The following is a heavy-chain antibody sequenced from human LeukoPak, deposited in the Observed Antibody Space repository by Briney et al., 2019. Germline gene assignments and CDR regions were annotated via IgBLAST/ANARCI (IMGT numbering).Heavy chain of an antibody. Sequence: GGSLRLSCAASGYTFSNYGMSWVRQAPGKGLEWVSGINWNGSSTGYADSVKGRFTISRDNAKNSLYLQMSSLRAEDAALYYCARDLKDYWGQGTLVTVSS. J-gene: IGHJ4*02. CDR2: INWNGSST. V-gene: IGHV3-20*04. CDR3: ARDLKDY. CDR1: GYTFSNYG.